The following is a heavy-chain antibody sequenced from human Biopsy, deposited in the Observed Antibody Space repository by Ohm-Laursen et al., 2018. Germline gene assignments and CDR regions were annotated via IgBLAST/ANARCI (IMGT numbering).Heavy chain of an antibody. Sequence: SLRLSCAASGFTFSDYSMNWVRQAPGKGLEWVSSIRSSTSYIYYADSVKGRFTVSRDNAKNSLYLQMNSLRAEDTAVYYCARVRLVRKIISQPGDYWGQGTLVTVSS. CDR3: ARVRLVRKIISQPGDY. J-gene: IGHJ4*02. CDR1: GFTFSDYS. CDR2: IRSSTSYI. D-gene: IGHD3-10*01. V-gene: IGHV3-21*01.